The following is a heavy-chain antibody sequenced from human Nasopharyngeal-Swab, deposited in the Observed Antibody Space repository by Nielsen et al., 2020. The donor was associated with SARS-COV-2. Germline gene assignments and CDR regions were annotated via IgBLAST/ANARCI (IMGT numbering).Heavy chain of an antibody. V-gene: IGHV1-2*02. CDR1: GYTFTGYY. CDR2: INPNSGGT. J-gene: IGHJ5*02. D-gene: IGHD6-6*01. Sequence: ASVKVSCKASGYTFTGYYMHWVRQAPGQGLEWMGWINPNSGGTNYAQKFQGRVTMTRDTSISTAYMELSRLRSDDTAVYYCARETEYSSSSEPGWFDPWGQGTLVTVSS. CDR3: ARETEYSSSSEPGWFDP.